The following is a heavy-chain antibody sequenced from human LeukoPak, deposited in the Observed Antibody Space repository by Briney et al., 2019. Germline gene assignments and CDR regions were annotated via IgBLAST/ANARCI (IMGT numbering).Heavy chain of an antibody. Sequence: SETLSLTYTVSGYSISSGYYWGWIRQPPGKGLEWIALIYHSGTTYYNPSLKSRVTMSVDTSKNQFSLKLSSVTAADTAVYYCARDRGTWNDDGFDYWGQGTLVTVSS. J-gene: IGHJ4*02. CDR1: GYSISSGYY. D-gene: IGHD1-1*01. CDR2: IYHSGTT. CDR3: ARDRGTWNDDGFDY. V-gene: IGHV4-38-2*02.